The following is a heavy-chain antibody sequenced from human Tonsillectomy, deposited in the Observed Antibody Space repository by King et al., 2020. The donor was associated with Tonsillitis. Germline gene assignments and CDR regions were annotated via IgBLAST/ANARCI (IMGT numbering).Heavy chain of an antibody. V-gene: IGHV3-66*01. Sequence: VQLVESGGGLVQPGGSLRLSCAASGFTISYNYMSWVRQAPGKGLEWVSLIYTGGSTYYADSVTGRFTISRDNSRNTRYLQMNSLRAEDTAVYYCARDAAYYGSGRALYYWGQGTLVTVSS. CDR3: ARDAAYYGSGRALYY. CDR2: IYTGGST. CDR1: GFTISYNY. J-gene: IGHJ4*02. D-gene: IGHD3-10*01.